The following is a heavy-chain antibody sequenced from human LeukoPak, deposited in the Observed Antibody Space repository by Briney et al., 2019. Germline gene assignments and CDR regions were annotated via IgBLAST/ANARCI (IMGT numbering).Heavy chain of an antibody. CDR1: NGSITSGDYY. CDR2: IYYSGSA. J-gene: IGHJ5*02. V-gene: IGHV4-31*03. CDR3: ARVGDSGYGKFDP. Sequence: SETLSLTCTVSNGSITSGDYYWSWIRQLPGKGLEWIGYIYYSGSAYYNPSLKSRLAMSVDTCKNQFSLKLTSVTAADTAVYYCARVGDSGYGKFDPWGQGTLVTVSS. D-gene: IGHD5-12*01.